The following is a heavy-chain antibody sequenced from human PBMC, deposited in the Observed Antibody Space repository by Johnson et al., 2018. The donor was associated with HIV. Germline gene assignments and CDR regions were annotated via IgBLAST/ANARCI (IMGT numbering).Heavy chain of an antibody. V-gene: IGHV3-48*04. CDR2: ISSSGRTI. CDR1: GFTFSSYG. Sequence: VQLVESGGRVVQPGRSLRLSCAASGFTFSSYGMHWVRQAPGKGLESISYISSSGRTIYYADSVKGRFTMSRDNAKKSLYLQMNSLRAEDTAVYYCAREEGTDILTRGDAFDIWGQGTMVTVSS. J-gene: IGHJ3*02. CDR3: AREEGTDILTRGDAFDI. D-gene: IGHD3-9*01.